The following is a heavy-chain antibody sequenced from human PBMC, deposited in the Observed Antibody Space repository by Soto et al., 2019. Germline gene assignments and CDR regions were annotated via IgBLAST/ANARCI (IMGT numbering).Heavy chain of an antibody. Sequence: QVQLVQSGAEVKKPGASVKVSCKASGYTFTNSGISWVRQAPGQGLEWMGWISTDNGNTNYAQHLQGRVGMTTDTSTSTAYMDLRSLRSDDTAAYYCARDQGITTFGVYSMYYYGMDVWGQGTTVTVSS. CDR3: ARDQGITTFGVYSMYYYGMDV. J-gene: IGHJ6*02. D-gene: IGHD3-3*01. CDR1: GYTFTNSG. CDR2: ISTDNGNT. V-gene: IGHV1-18*01.